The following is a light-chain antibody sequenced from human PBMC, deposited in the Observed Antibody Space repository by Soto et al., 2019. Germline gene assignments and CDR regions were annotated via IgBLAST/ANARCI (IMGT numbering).Light chain of an antibody. V-gene: IGKV3-15*01. CDR1: QSLSIN. CDR3: QQYNSWPWT. Sequence: EIVMTQSPATLSVSPGERAALSCRASQSLSINLAWYKQKPGQAPRLLIYAASTRATGIPARFSGSGSGTEFTLTISSLQSEDFAVYYCQQYNSWPWTFGQGTRVEIK. CDR2: AAS. J-gene: IGKJ1*01.